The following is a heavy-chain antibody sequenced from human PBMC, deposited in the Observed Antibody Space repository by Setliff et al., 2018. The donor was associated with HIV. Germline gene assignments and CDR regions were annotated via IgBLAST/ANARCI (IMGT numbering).Heavy chain of an antibody. V-gene: IGHV4-38-2*01. CDR3: ARIFGDQGYYYGMDV. J-gene: IGHJ6*02. CDR1: GYSISSGYY. CDR2: IYHTGDT. D-gene: IGHD3-3*01. Sequence: SETLSLTCVVSGYSISSGYYWAWIRQPPGKGLEWIGSIYHTGDTYYNPSLKSRVTISVDTSKNQFSLKLSSVIAADTAVYYCARIFGDQGYYYGMDVWGQGTTVTVS.